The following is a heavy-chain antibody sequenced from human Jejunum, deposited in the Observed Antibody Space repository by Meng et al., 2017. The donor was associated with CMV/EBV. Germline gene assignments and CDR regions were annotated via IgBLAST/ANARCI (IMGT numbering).Heavy chain of an antibody. D-gene: IGHD2-15*01. Sequence: GFPVAFNYMSWVRQAPGKGLEWVSIIYAGGSKYYSDFAEGRFSISRDSSENTLYLQMDSLRPDDTAVYYCARSCGPGGSCERGYYNAMDVWGLGTTVTVS. CDR3: ARSCGPGGSCERGYYNAMDV. J-gene: IGHJ6*02. CDR1: GFPVAFNY. CDR2: IYAGGSK. V-gene: IGHV3-66*02.